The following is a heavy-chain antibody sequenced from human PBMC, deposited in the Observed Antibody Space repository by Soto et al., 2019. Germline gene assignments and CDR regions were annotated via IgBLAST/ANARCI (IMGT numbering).Heavy chain of an antibody. CDR2: INPSGGST. D-gene: IGHD4-17*01. V-gene: IGHV1-46*01. J-gene: IGHJ4*02. CDR3: ARLITVTTDVDY. Sequence: ASVKVSCKASGYTFTSYYMHWVRQAPGQGLEWMGIINPSGGSTNYAQKFQGRVTMTRDTSTSTVYMELSSLRSEDTAVYYCARLITVTTDVDYWGQGTLVTVSS. CDR1: GYTFTSYY.